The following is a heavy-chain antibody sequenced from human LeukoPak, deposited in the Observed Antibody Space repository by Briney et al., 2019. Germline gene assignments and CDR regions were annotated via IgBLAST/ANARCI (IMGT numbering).Heavy chain of an antibody. J-gene: IGHJ4*02. CDR2: INPNSGGT. CDR1: GYTFTGYY. V-gene: IGHV1-2*02. CDR3: ARVEDVVPAATHAYYFDY. Sequence: ASVKDSCKSSGYTFTGYYMHWVRQAPGQGLEWMGWINPNSGGTNCAQKFQGRVTMTRDTSISTAYMELSRLRSDDTAVYYCARVEDVVPAATHAYYFDYWGQGTLVTVSS. D-gene: IGHD2-2*01.